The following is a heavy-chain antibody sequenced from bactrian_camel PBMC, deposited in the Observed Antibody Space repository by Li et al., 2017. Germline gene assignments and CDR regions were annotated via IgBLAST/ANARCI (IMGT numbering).Heavy chain of an antibody. CDR1: GYVFSSHC. Sequence: QVQLVESGGGSVQAGGSLRLSCVSSVGYVFSSHCMGWFRQAPGREREGVAAIYTGPGNTYYADSVKGRFTISRDNAKNTVYLQMNSLKPEDTAMYYCAATDPKWMTALRASNLSEYKYWGQGTQVTVS. J-gene: IGHJ4*01. D-gene: IGHD3*01. V-gene: IGHV3S1*01. CDR2: IYTGPGNT. CDR3: AATDPKWMTALRASNLSEYKY.